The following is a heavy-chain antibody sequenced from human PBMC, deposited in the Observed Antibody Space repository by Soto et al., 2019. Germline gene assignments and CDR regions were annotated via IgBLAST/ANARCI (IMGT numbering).Heavy chain of an antibody. CDR2: ISGSGDST. V-gene: IGHV3-23*01. Sequence: GGSLRLSCAASGFTFSAYAMIWVRQAPGKGLEWVSAISGSGDSTYYADSVKGRFTISRDNSKNTLYRQMSSLRAEDTAIYYCAKDSFINLRGYDSYWGQGTLVTVSS. J-gene: IGHJ4*02. CDR3: AKDSFINLRGYDSY. CDR1: GFTFSAYA. D-gene: IGHD5-12*01.